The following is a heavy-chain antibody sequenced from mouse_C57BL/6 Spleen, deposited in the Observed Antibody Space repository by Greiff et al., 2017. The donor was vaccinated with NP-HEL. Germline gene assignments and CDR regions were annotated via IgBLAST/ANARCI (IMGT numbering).Heavy chain of an antibody. D-gene: IGHD1-1*01. V-gene: IGHV2-2*01. CDR3: ASHYYGSNWYFDV. CDR2: IWSGGST. J-gene: IGHJ1*03. CDR1: GFSLTSYG. Sequence: VQGVESGPGLVQPSQSLSITCTVSGFSLTSYGVHWVRQSPGKGLEWLGVIWSGGSTDYNAAFISRLSISKDNSKSQVFFKMNSLQADDTAIYYCASHYYGSNWYFDVWGTGTTVTVSS.